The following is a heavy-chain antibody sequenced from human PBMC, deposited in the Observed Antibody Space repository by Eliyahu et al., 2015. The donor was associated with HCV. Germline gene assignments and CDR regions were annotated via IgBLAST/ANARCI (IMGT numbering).Heavy chain of an antibody. Sequence: QVQLQESGPGLVKPSETLSLTCTVSGASXTSYYWGWIRQPPGXGLEWIGYIHYSGXTNYNPSLKSRVTXSVDTSKNQFSLNLASVTAADTAVYYCASGGGGIAVAGTGGWFDPWGQGTLVTVSS. CDR2: IHYSGXT. D-gene: IGHD6-19*01. CDR1: GASXTSYY. J-gene: IGHJ5*02. V-gene: IGHV4-59*01. CDR3: ASGGGGIAVAGTGGWFDP.